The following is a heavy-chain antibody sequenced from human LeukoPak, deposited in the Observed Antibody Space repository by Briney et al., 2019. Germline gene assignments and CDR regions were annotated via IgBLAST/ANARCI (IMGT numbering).Heavy chain of an antibody. CDR2: ISYDGSNK. CDR1: GFTFSSYA. Sequence: GGSLRLSCAASGFTFSSYAMHWVRQAPGKGLEWVAVISYDGSNKYYADSVRGRFTISRDNSKNTLYLQMNSLRAEDTAVYYCAKNTAADYAFDIWGQGTMVTVSS. D-gene: IGHD6-13*01. V-gene: IGHV3-30*18. CDR3: AKNTAADYAFDI. J-gene: IGHJ3*02.